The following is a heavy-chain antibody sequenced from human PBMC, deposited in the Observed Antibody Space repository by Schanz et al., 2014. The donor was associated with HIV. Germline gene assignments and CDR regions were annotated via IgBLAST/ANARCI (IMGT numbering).Heavy chain of an antibody. Sequence: EVQLVDSGGGLVQPGGSLRLSCAASGFTFSRFWMSWVRQAPGMGLEWVANMNQDGSEKYYVDSVKGRFTISRDNAKNFLYLQMNSLRADDTAIYFCARDWMHYDIWGGMDVWGQGTTVTVSS. J-gene: IGHJ6*02. V-gene: IGHV3-7*01. CDR3: ARDWMHYDIWGGMDV. CDR2: MNQDGSEK. CDR1: GFTFSRFW. D-gene: IGHD3-9*01.